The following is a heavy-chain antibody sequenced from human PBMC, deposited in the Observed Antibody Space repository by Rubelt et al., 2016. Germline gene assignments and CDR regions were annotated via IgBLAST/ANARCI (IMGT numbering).Heavy chain of an antibody. D-gene: IGHD2-8*01. Sequence: QVRLQQWGAGLLKPSETLSLTCSFHNGPFSGYQGTWVHQAPGRGLEWIGEINDGAVAYYNPSLKSRVALSVDTSKNQFSLSLSCVSAGDTAVYDCARGADDDRVWGFTNFYFYYVDVWGEGTAVTVSS. V-gene: IGHV4-34*01. CDR3: ARGADDDRVWGFTNFYFYYVDV. J-gene: IGHJ6*03. CDR1: NGPFSGYQ. CDR2: INDGAVA.